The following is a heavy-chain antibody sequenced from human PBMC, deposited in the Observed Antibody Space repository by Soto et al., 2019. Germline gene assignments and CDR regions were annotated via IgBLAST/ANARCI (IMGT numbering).Heavy chain of an antibody. CDR3: ARSGGPSGSYFPYYCYGMDV. J-gene: IGHJ6*02. V-gene: IGHV1-69*13. D-gene: IGHD1-26*01. CDR1: GGTFSSDA. Sequence: GSSVMVSCKASGGTFSSDAISWVRQAPGQGLEWIGGIIPIFGTANYAQKFQGRVTITADESTSTAYMELSSLRSEDTAVYYCARSGGPSGSYFPYYCYGMDVWGQGTTVTISS. CDR2: IIPIFGTA.